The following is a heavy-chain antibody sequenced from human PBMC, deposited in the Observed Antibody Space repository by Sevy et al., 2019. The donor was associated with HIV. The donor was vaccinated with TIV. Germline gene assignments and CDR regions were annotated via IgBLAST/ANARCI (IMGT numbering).Heavy chain of an antibody. CDR1: GFTFSSYA. D-gene: IGHD6-6*01. J-gene: IGHJ4*02. V-gene: IGHV3-30-3*01. CDR2: ISYDGSNK. Sequence: GGSLRLSCAASGFTFSSYAMHWVRQAPGKGLEWVAVISYDGSNKYYADSVKGRFTMSRDNSKNTLYLQMNSLRAEDTAVYYCAREGGEIAARPDQLPFDYWGQGTLVTVSS. CDR3: AREGGEIAARPDQLPFDY.